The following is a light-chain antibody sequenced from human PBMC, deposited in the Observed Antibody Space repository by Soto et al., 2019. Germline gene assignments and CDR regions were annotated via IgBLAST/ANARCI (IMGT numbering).Light chain of an antibody. CDR1: SSEVGGYNY. Sequence: QSALTQPPSASGSFGQSVTISCTGTSSEVGGYNYVSWYQKHPGKAHKLMIYEDSERPSGVPESQSGSKAGNTVSLTVSGLQADDEADYYCSSYSGTNYHYVFGTG. V-gene: IGLV2-8*01. J-gene: IGLJ1*01. CDR3: SSYSGTNYHYV. CDR2: EDS.